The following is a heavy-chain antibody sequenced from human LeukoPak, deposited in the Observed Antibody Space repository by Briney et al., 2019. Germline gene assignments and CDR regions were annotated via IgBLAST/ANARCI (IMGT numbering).Heavy chain of an antibody. CDR1: GYSLSELF. CDR2: FDPEDGEP. Sequence: ASVKVSCKVSGYSLSELFTHWVRQAPGKGLEWMGGFDPEDGEPMYAQKFQGRVTMTEDTSTDTAYMELKSLRSEDTAVYYCATEKDELLDSWGQGILVTVSS. V-gene: IGHV1-24*01. CDR3: ATEKDELLDS. D-gene: IGHD1-1*01. J-gene: IGHJ5*01.